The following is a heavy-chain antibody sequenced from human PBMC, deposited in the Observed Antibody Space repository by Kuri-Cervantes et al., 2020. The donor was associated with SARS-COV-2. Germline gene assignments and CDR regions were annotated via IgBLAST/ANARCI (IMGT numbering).Heavy chain of an antibody. Sequence: EGSLRLSCAVSGFSFSTYYMIWVRQAPGKGLEWVSSISSGGTYTHYADSVKGRFTISRDNAKSSLYLQLNSLRAEDTAVYYCARDKYYSSGSQLDYWGQGTLVTVSS. CDR3: ARDKYYSSGSQLDY. J-gene: IGHJ4*02. CDR2: ISSGGTYT. CDR1: GFSFSTYY. D-gene: IGHD3-10*01. V-gene: IGHV3-21*01.